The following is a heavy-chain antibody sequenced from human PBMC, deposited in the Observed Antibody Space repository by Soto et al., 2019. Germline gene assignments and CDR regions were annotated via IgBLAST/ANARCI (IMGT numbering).Heavy chain of an antibody. CDR2: ISGSGGST. J-gene: IGHJ3*02. CDR3: AKGRAARVLNQLDAFDI. CDR1: GFTFSSYA. V-gene: IGHV3-23*01. D-gene: IGHD6-13*01. Sequence: PGGSLRLSCAASGFTFSSYAMSWVRQAPGKGLEWVSAISGSGGSTYYADSVKGRFTISRDNSKNTLYLQMNSLRAEDTAVYYCAKGRAARVLNQLDAFDIWGQGTMVTVSS.